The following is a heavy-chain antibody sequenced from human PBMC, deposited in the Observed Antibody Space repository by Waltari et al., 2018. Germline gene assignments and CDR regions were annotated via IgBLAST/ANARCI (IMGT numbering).Heavy chain of an antibody. J-gene: IGHJ4*02. CDR3: TTLDAPWGG. V-gene: IGHV3-15*02. Sequence: EVEMVESGGASVKPGESLRLSCVASGFTFPPAWLTWVRQVPGWGRGWSGRIQSKERGEATDFAAPVKGRFSISRDDSRNTVSLQMNNLKAEDTGIYYCTTLDAPWGGWGQGTLVTVSS. CDR1: GFTFPPAW. CDR2: IQSKERGEAT. D-gene: IGHD7-27*01.